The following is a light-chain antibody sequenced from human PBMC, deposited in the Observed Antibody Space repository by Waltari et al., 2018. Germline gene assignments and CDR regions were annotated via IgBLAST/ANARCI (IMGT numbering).Light chain of an antibody. J-gene: IGKJ4*01. CDR1: QSVSIN. CDR2: DTS. V-gene: IGKV3-11*01. Sequence: EIVLTQSPATLSLSLGQRATLSCRASQSVSINLGWYQQKLGQPPRLLIYDTSNRATGIPDRFSASGFGTDFTLTISSLEPEDFAVYFCQQTSSWPLTFGGGTKVEIK. CDR3: QQTSSWPLT.